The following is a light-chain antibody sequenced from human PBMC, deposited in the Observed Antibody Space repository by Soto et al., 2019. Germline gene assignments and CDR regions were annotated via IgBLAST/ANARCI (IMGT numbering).Light chain of an antibody. V-gene: IGKV3-15*01. CDR1: QSVSSN. CDR3: QQCTNWPRT. Sequence: EIVMTQSPVTLSVSPGERATLSCRASQSVSSNLAWYQQKPGQAPRLLIYGASTRATGIPDRFSGSGSGTEFTLTISSLQSEDSAVYYCQQCTNWPRTSGQGTKVEIK. CDR2: GAS. J-gene: IGKJ1*01.